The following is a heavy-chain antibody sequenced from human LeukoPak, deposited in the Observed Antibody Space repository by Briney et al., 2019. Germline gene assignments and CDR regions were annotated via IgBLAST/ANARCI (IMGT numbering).Heavy chain of an antibody. CDR2: IYYSGST. V-gene: IGHV4-59*02. D-gene: IGHD6-19*01. CDR1: GGSVSSYY. J-gene: IGHJ4*02. Sequence: PSETLSPTCTVSGGSVSSYYWSWIRQPPGKGLEWIGYIYYSGSTDYNPSLKSRVTISVDTSKNQFSLKVSSVTAADTAVYYCARDSGPRFDYWGQGTLVTVSS. CDR3: ARDSGPRFDY.